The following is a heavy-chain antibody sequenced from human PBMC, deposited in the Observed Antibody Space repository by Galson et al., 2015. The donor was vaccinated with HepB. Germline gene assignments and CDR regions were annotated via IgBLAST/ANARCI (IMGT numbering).Heavy chain of an antibody. CDR1: GFTFSSYS. Sequence: SLRLPCAASGFTFSSYSMNWVRQAPGKGLEWVSSISSSSGYIYYADSVKGRFTISRDNAKSSLYLQMNSLRAEDTAVYYCAREGDPWIQLWFCYWGQGTLVTVSS. D-gene: IGHD5-18*01. CDR3: AREGDPWIQLWFCY. CDR2: ISSSSGYI. V-gene: IGHV3-21*01. J-gene: IGHJ4*01.